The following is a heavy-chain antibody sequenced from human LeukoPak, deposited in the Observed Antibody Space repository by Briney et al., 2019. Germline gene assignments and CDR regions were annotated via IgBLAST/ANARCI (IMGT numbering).Heavy chain of an antibody. D-gene: IGHD6-25*01. J-gene: IGHJ5*01. CDR1: GLTLTTFD. CDR2: ISGNDPTK. V-gene: IGHV3-23*01. Sequence: GGSLRRSCIASGLTLTTFDMVWVRQAPGRGLEWVSIISGNDPTKIYADSVKGRFTISRDDLKNTIYLQMDSLRDEDTAFYYCAKGLDTYSSRYLNRIFDSWGQGTLVTVSS. CDR3: AKGLDTYSSRYLNRIFDS.